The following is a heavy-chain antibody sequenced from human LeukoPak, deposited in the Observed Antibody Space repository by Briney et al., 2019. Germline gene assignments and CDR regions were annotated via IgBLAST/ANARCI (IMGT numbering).Heavy chain of an antibody. CDR2: INHSGST. Sequence: SETLSLTCAVYGGSFSGYYWSWIRQPPGKGLEWIGEINHSGSTNYNPSLKSRVTISVDTSKNQSSLKLSSVAAADAAVYYCARAHIATGVDYWGQGTLVTVSS. D-gene: IGHD6-13*01. J-gene: IGHJ4*02. CDR3: ARAHIATGVDY. V-gene: IGHV4-34*01. CDR1: GGSFSGYY.